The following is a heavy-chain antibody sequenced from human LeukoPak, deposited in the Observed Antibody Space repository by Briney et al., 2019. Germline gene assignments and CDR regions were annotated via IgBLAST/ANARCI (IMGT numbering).Heavy chain of an antibody. V-gene: IGHV1-8*03. D-gene: IGHD6-13*01. CDR1: GYTFTSYD. Sequence: GASVKVSCKASGYTFTSYDINWVRQATGQGLEWMGWMNPNSGNTGYAQKFQGRVTITRNTSISTAYMELSSLRSEDTAVYYCARELQNAAAGTQAFDYWGQGTLVTVSS. J-gene: IGHJ4*02. CDR3: ARELQNAAAGTQAFDY. CDR2: MNPNSGNT.